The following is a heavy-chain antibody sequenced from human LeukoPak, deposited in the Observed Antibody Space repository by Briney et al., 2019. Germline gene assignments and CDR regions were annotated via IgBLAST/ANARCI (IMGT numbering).Heavy chain of an antibody. J-gene: IGHJ6*02. CDR3: ASGPSYCSSTSCYSDYYYGMDV. V-gene: IGHV3-53*01. CDR2: IYSGDST. Sequence: GGSLRLSCAASGFTVSSNYMSWVRQAPGKGLEWVSVIYSGDSTYYADSVKGRFTISRDNSKNTLYLQMNSLRAEDTAVYYCASGPSYCSSTSCYSDYYYGMDVWGQGTTVTVSS. CDR1: GFTVSSNY. D-gene: IGHD2-2*01.